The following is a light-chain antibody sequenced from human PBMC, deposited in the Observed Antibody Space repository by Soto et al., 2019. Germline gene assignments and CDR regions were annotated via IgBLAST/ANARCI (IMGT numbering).Light chain of an antibody. CDR1: QSVSSRY. CDR3: QQSSNWIT. V-gene: IGKV3D-20*02. J-gene: IGKJ5*01. CDR2: ATS. Sequence: EIVLTQCPGTLSLSPGETAALSCRASQSVSSRYLAWYQQKSGQAPRLLIYATSSRATDIPDRFIGYGSGTDFTLTISGLEPEDFAVYHCQQSSNWITFGQGTRLEIK.